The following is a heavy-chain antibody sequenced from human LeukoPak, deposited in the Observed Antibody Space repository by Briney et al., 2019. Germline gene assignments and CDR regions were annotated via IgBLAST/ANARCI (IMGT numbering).Heavy chain of an antibody. J-gene: IGHJ6*02. Sequence: SETLSLTCTVSGGSISSYYWSWIRQPPGKGLEWIGYIYYSGSTNYNPSLKSRVTISVDTSKNQFSLKLSSVTAADMAVYYCARRPTTLWFGDMDVWGQGTTVTVSS. CDR3: ARRPTTLWFGDMDV. D-gene: IGHD3-10*01. CDR1: GGSISSYY. CDR2: IYYSGST. V-gene: IGHV4-59*08.